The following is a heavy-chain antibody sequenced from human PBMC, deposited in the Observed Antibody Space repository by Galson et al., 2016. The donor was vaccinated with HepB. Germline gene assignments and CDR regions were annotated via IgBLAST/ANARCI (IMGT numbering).Heavy chain of an antibody. Sequence: SLRLSCAVSGFSFRTYSMSWVRQAPGKGLEWVASISSNSTYIHYAESMKGRFTISRDNAKNSLYLQMNSLRAEDTAVYYCARERYFDWSMGLAMFWGQGALVAVSS. CDR1: GFSFRTYS. J-gene: IGHJ4*02. CDR3: ARERYFDWSMGLAMF. CDR2: ISSNSTYI. V-gene: IGHV3-21*06. D-gene: IGHD3-9*01.